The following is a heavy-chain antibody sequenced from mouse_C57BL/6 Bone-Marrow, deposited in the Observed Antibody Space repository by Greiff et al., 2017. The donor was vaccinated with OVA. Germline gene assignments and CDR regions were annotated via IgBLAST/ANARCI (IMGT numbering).Heavy chain of an antibody. Sequence: EVQRVESGPELVKPGASVKMSCKASGYTFTDYNMHWVKQSHGKSLEWIGYINPNNGGTSYNQKFKGKATLTVNKSSSTAYMELRSLTSEDSAVYYCARRSHYYGSSWFAYWGQGTLVTVSA. J-gene: IGHJ3*01. CDR2: INPNNGGT. CDR1: GYTFTDYN. D-gene: IGHD1-1*01. CDR3: ARRSHYYGSSWFAY. V-gene: IGHV1-22*01.